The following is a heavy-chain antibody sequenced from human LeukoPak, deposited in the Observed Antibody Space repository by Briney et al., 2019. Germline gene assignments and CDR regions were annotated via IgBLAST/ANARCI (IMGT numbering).Heavy chain of an antibody. V-gene: IGHV3-7*01. D-gene: IGHD3-10*01. J-gene: IGHJ4*02. CDR1: GFTFSSYW. CDR3: ARDRGSLAGISGY. CDR2: IKQDGSEK. Sequence: GESLRLSCAASGFTFSSYWMSWVRQAPGKGLEWVANIKQDGSEKYYVDSVKGRFTISRDNAKNSLYPQMNSLRAEDTAVYYCARDRGSLAGISGYWGQGTLVTVSS.